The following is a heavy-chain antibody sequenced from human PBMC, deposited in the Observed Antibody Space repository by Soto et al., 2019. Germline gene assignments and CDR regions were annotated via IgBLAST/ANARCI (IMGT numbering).Heavy chain of an antibody. D-gene: IGHD4-17*01. CDR3: ARDQIWNTVTNSFDY. CDR2: ISSSSSTI. CDR1: GFTFSSYS. J-gene: IGHJ4*02. Sequence: PGGSLRLSCAASGFTFSSYSMNWVRQAPGKGLEWVSYISSSSSTIYYADSVKGRFTISRDNAKNSLYLQMNSLRAEDTAVYYCARDQIWNTVTNSFDYWGQGTLVTVSS. V-gene: IGHV3-48*01.